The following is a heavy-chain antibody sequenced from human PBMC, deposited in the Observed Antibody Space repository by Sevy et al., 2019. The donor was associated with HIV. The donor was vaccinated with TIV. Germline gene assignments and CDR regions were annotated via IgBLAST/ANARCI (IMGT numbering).Heavy chain of an antibody. CDR2: ISGSGGST. CDR3: AKTIGPMITFGGVIVMGCFDY. CDR1: GFTFSSYA. V-gene: IGHV3-23*01. D-gene: IGHD3-16*02. Sequence: GGSLRLSCAASGFTFSSYAMSWVRQAPGKGLEWVSAISGSGGSTYYADSVKGRFTISRDNSKNTLYLQMNSLRAEDTAVYYCAKTIGPMITFGGVIVMGCFDYWGQGTLVTVSS. J-gene: IGHJ4*02.